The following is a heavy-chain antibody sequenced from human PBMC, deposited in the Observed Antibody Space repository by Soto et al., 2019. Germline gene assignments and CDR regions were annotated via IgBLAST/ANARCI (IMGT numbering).Heavy chain of an antibody. CDR2: ISYDGSNK. J-gene: IGHJ6*02. CDR1: GFTFSSYA. Sequence: AGGSLRLSCAAAGFTFSSYAMHWVRQAPGKGLEWVAVISYDGSNKYYADSVKGRFTISRDNSKNTLYLQMNSLRAEDTAVYYCARDLVMGSSSWLYYYYYGMDVWGQGTTVTVSS. V-gene: IGHV3-30-3*01. D-gene: IGHD6-13*01. CDR3: ARDLVMGSSSWLYYYYYGMDV.